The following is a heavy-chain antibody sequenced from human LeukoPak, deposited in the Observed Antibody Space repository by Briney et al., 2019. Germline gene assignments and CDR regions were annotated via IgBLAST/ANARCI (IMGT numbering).Heavy chain of an antibody. Sequence: SETPSLTCAVYGGSFSGYYWSWIRQPPGKGLEWIGEINHSGSTNYNPSLKSRVTISVDTSKNQFSLKLSSVTAADTAVYYCARGARYFDWLSPWGQGTLVTVSS. D-gene: IGHD3-9*01. V-gene: IGHV4-34*01. CDR3: ARGARYFDWLSP. J-gene: IGHJ5*02. CDR1: GGSFSGYY. CDR2: INHSGST.